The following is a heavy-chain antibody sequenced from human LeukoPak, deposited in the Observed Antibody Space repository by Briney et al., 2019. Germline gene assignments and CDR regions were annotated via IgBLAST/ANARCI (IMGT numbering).Heavy chain of an antibody. J-gene: IGHJ6*03. Sequence: GGSLRLSCAASGFTFSSYWMSWVRQAPGKGLEWVAVISYDGSNKYYADSVKGRFTISRDNSKNTLYLQMNSLRAEDTAVYYCARDQGSTRAADYYYYYMDVWGKGTTVTISS. D-gene: IGHD2-2*01. CDR1: GFTFSSYW. CDR3: ARDQGSTRAADYYYYYMDV. CDR2: ISYDGSNK. V-gene: IGHV3-30*03.